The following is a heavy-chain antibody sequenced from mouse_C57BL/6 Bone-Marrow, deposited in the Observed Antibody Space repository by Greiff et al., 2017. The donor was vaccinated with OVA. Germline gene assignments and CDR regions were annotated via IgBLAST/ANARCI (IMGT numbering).Heavy chain of an antibody. Sequence: QVQLQQSGAELVKPGASVKISCKASGYAFSSYWMNWVKQRPGKGLEWIGQIYPGDGDTNYNGKFKGTATLTADKSSSTAYMQLRSLTSEDSAVYFCARGGNYYGSSHWYFDVWGTGTTVTVSS. CDR3: ARGGNYYGSSHWYFDV. V-gene: IGHV1-80*01. CDR2: IYPGDGDT. J-gene: IGHJ1*03. D-gene: IGHD1-1*01. CDR1: GYAFSSYW.